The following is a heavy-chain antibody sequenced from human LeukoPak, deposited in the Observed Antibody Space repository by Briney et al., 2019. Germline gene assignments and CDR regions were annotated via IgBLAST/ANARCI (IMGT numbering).Heavy chain of an antibody. D-gene: IGHD2-21*01. CDR1: GDSISSSNW. CDR2: IYHSGNT. CDR3: ARVDWYEGLDY. V-gene: IGHV4-4*02. Sequence: SETLSLTCAVSGDSISSSNWWSWVRQPPGKGLEWIGEIYHSGNTKYNPSLKSRVTISVDKSKNQFSLKLTSVTAADTAVYYCARVDWYEGLDYWGQGTLVTVSS. J-gene: IGHJ4*02.